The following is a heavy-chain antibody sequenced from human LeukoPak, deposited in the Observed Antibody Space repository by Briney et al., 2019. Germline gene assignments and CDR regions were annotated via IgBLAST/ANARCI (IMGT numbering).Heavy chain of an antibody. V-gene: IGHV1-2*02. Sequence: GASVKVSCKASGGTFSSYAISWVRQAPGQGLEWMGWINPNSGGTNYAQKFQGRVTMTRDTSVSTAYMELSRLRSDDTAVYYCARVVGGNYYGSGTHLDYWGQGTLVTVSS. J-gene: IGHJ4*02. CDR2: INPNSGGT. D-gene: IGHD3-10*01. CDR3: ARVVGGNYYGSGTHLDY. CDR1: GGTFSSYA.